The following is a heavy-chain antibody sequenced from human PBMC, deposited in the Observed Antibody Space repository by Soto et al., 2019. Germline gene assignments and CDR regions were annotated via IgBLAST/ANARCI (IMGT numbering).Heavy chain of an antibody. J-gene: IGHJ3*01. CDR2: ISSAMSDI. D-gene: IGHD2-8*01. Sequence: LRLSCAASDFAFGSHTIVWVRQAPGNGLDYVSSISSAMSDILYVDSVMGLFTISRHNAKKAQRLQMVSLTADSTAVYVCARKMLSGDHSGAFDLWGHGTLVTVSS. CDR3: ARKMLSGDHSGAFDL. CDR1: DFAFGSHT. V-gene: IGHV3-21*01.